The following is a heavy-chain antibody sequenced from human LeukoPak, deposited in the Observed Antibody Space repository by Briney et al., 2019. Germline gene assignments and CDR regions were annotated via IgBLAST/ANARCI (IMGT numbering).Heavy chain of an antibody. CDR1: GFTFSSYA. J-gene: IGHJ5*02. Sequence: GGSLRLSCAASGFTFSSYAMHWVRQAPGKGLEWVAVISYDGSNKYYADSVKGRFTISRDNSKHTLYLQMNSLRAGDTAVYYCARGIAVSWFDPWGQGTLVTVSS. CDR3: ARGIAVSWFDP. V-gene: IGHV3-30*04. D-gene: IGHD6-19*01. CDR2: ISYDGSNK.